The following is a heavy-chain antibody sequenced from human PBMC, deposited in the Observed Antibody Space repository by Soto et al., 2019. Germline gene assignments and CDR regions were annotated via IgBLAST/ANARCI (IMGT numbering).Heavy chain of an antibody. J-gene: IGHJ4*02. CDR2: ISATGGST. V-gene: IGHV3-23*01. CDR1: GFTFNNYA. Sequence: PVGSLRLSCAASGFTFNNYAMNWVRQAPGKGLEWVATISATGGSTYYADSVKGRFTISRDNSKNTLYLQMNGLRVEDTAVYYCAKDRLEGNLDYWGQGTQVTVSS. CDR3: AKDRLEGNLDY.